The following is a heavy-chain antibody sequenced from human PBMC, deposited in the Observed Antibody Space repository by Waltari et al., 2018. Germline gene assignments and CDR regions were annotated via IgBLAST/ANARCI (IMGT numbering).Heavy chain of an antibody. D-gene: IGHD5-18*01. CDR1: GYTLTELS. CDR2: FDPEDGET. J-gene: IGHJ4*02. Sequence: QVQLVQSGAEVKKPGASVKVSCKVSGYTLTELSMHWVRQAPGKGLEWMGGFDPEDGETIYAQKFQGRVTMTEDRATDTAYMDLSSLRSEDTAVYYCASKRLVTTAMVTSFDYWGQGTLVTVSS. CDR3: ASKRLVTTAMVTSFDY. V-gene: IGHV1-24*01.